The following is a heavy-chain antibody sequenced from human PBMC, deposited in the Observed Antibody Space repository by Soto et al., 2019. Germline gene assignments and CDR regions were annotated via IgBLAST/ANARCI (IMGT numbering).Heavy chain of an antibody. Sequence: SETLSLTCTVSGGSISSYYWSWIRQPPGKGLEWIGYIYYSGSTNYNPSLKSRVTISVDTSKNQFSLKLSSVTAADTAVYYCARDNDGNYSEYFQHWGQGTLVTVSS. CDR2: IYYSGST. J-gene: IGHJ1*01. D-gene: IGHD4-17*01. V-gene: IGHV4-59*01. CDR1: GGSISSYY. CDR3: ARDNDGNYSEYFQH.